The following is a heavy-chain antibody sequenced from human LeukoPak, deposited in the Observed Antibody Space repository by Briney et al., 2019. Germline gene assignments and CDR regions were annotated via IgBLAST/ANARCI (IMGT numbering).Heavy chain of an antibody. CDR3: ARRTPQSSYYYGMDV. Sequence: PSETLSLTCTVSGGSITSYYWSWIRQPPGKGLEWIGYIYYSGTTNYNPSLKSRVTISVDTSKSQFSLKLSSVTAADTAVYYCARRTPQSSYYYGMDVWGQGTTVTVSS. CDR2: IYYSGTT. CDR1: GGSITSYY. V-gene: IGHV4-59*08. J-gene: IGHJ6*02. D-gene: IGHD1-14*01.